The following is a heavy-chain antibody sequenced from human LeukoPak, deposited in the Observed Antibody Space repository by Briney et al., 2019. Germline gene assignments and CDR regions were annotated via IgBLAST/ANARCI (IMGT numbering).Heavy chain of an antibody. J-gene: IGHJ4*02. V-gene: IGHV2-70*11. CDR2: IDWDDDK. D-gene: IGHD5-12*01. CDR3: AREKWLRAPFDY. Sequence: SGPALVKPTQTLTLTCTFSGFSLSTSGMCVSWIRQPPGKALEWLARIDWDDDKYYSTSLKTRLTISKDTSKNQVVLTMTNMDPVDKATYYCAREKWLRAPFDYWGQGTLVTVSS. CDR1: GFSLSTSGMC.